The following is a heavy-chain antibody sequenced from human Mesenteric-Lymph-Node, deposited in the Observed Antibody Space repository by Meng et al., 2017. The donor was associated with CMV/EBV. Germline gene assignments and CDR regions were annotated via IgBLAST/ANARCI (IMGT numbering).Heavy chain of an antibody. Sequence: GESLKISCAASGFTFSSYAMHWVRQAPGKGLEWLAVISYDRSNKYYADSVKGRFTISRDNAKNSLYLQMNSLRAEDTAVYYCARVLSDAFDIWGQGTMVTVSS. V-gene: IGHV3-30*04. D-gene: IGHD2/OR15-2a*01. CDR2: ISYDRSNK. J-gene: IGHJ3*02. CDR3: ARVLSDAFDI. CDR1: GFTFSSYA.